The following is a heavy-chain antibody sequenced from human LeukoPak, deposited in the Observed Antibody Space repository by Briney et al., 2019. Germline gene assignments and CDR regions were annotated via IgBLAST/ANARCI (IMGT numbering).Heavy chain of an antibody. CDR1: GFTFSSYS. CDR3: VPYPVYYFDY. Sequence: GGSLRLSCAASGFTFSSYSMNWVRQAPGKGLEWVSYISSSSSTIYYADSVKGRFTISRDNAKNSLYLQMNSLRAEDTAVYYCVPYPVYYFDYWGQGTLVTVSS. CDR2: ISSSSSTI. V-gene: IGHV3-48*04. J-gene: IGHJ4*02.